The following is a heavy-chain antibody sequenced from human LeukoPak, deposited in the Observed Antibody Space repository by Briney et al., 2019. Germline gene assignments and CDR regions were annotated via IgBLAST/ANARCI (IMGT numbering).Heavy chain of an antibody. CDR2: IIPIFGTA. CDR1: GGTFSSYA. D-gene: IGHD1-26*01. CDR3: ATALWEPQGY. J-gene: IGHJ4*02. Sequence: SVKVSCKASGGTFSSYAISWVRQAPGQGLEWMGGIIPIFGTANYAQKFQGRVTMTEDTSTDTAYMELSSLRSEDTAVYYCATALWEPQGYWGQGTLVTVSS. V-gene: IGHV1-69*06.